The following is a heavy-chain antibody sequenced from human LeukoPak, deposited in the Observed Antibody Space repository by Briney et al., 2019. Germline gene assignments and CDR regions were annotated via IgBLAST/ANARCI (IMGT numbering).Heavy chain of an antibody. J-gene: IGHJ6*03. Sequence: SETLSLTCAVYGGSFSGYYWSWIRQPPGKGLEWIGEINHSGSTNYNPSLKSRVTISVDTSKNQFSLKLSSVTAADTAVYYCASRRDGYNSPVSYYYYYMDVWGKGTTVTVSS. CDR1: GGSFSGYY. V-gene: IGHV4-34*01. D-gene: IGHD5-24*01. CDR2: INHSGST. CDR3: ASRRDGYNSPVSYYYYYMDV.